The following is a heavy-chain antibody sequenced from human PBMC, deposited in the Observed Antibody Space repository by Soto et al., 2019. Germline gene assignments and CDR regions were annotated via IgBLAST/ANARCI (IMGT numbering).Heavy chain of an antibody. V-gene: IGHV3-23*01. Sequence: EVQLLESGGGLVQPGGSLRLSCAASAFSFSNYAMSWVRQAPEKGLKWVSAIGGSGTSTYYADSVKGRFTISRDNSKNTLSLQMNSLRAEDTDGYYCAKGGTALHYYGMDVWGQGTTVTVSS. J-gene: IGHJ6*02. CDR1: AFSFSNYA. D-gene: IGHD2-15*01. CDR2: IGGSGTST. CDR3: AKGGTALHYYGMDV.